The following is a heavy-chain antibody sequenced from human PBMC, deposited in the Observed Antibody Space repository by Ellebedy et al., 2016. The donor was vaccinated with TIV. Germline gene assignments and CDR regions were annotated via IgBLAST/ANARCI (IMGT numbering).Heavy chain of an antibody. CDR1: GFTFNNAW. J-gene: IGHJ4*02. V-gene: IGHV3-15*07. CDR2: TRSKTDGGTT. Sequence: GESLKISCAAPGFTFNNAWMNWVRQAPGKGLEWVGRTRSKTDGGTTDYASPVKGRFTISRDHSKNTLYLQMKSLKTEETAVYFCATEVLIVPTGRTDYWGQGTLVTVSS. CDR3: ATEVLIVPTGRTDY. D-gene: IGHD1-26*01.